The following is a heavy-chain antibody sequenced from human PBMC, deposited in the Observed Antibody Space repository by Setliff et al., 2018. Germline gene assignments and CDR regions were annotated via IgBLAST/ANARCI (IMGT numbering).Heavy chain of an antibody. J-gene: IGHJ5*02. D-gene: IGHD2-15*01. V-gene: IGHV3-33*06. CDR3: AKREIIAVTRWFDP. CDR2: IWYDGNNK. CDR1: GFTFKNYG. Sequence: AGGSLRLSCVASGFTFKNYGMHWVRQAPGKGLEWVAVIWYDGNNKDHADSVKGRFTISRDNSKNTLYLQMNSLRAEDTAVYYCAKREIIAVTRWFDPWGQGTLVTVS.